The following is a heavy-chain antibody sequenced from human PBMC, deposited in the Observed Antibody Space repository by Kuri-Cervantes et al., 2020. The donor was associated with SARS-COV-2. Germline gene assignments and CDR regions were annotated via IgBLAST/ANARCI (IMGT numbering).Heavy chain of an antibody. V-gene: IGHV4-39*01. CDR1: GASISSNTYY. Sequence: GSLRLSCSVSGASISSNTYYWGWIRQPPGKGLEWIGSVSYTGNTYLNPSLKSRVTISAHTSKTQFSLNLSSATVADTAVYYCARQVELSLDEYGMDIWGQGTTVTVSS. D-gene: IGHD1-7*01. CDR3: ARQVELSLDEYGMDI. CDR2: VSYTGNT. J-gene: IGHJ6*02.